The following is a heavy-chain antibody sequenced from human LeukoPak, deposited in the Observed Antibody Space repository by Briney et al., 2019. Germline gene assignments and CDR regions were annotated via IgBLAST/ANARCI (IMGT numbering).Heavy chain of an antibody. V-gene: IGHV4-59*01. J-gene: IGHJ5*02. D-gene: IGHD3-9*01. CDR3: ARGGYYDILTLTPNWFDP. CDR1: GDSISIYY. CDR2: IYYSGST. Sequence: PSETLSLTCSVSGDSISIYYWSWIRQPPGKGLEWIGYIYYSGSTNYNPSLKSRVTISVDTSKNQFSLKLSSVTAADTAVYYCARGGYYDILTLTPNWFDPWGQGTLVTVSS.